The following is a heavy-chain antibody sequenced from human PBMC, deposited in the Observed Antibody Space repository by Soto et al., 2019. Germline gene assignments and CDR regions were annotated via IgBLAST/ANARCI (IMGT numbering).Heavy chain of an antibody. V-gene: IGHV3-21*01. CDR2: ISSSSSYI. D-gene: IGHD5-18*01. CDR3: ASHMEKGYGFDY. J-gene: IGHJ4*02. CDR1: GFTFRSYS. Sequence: EVQLVESGGGLVKPGGSLRLSCAASGFTFRSYSMNWVRQAPGKGLEWVSSISSSSSYIYYADSVKGRFTISRDNAKNTLYLQMNSLRADYTAVYYFASHMEKGYGFDYWGQGTLVTVSS.